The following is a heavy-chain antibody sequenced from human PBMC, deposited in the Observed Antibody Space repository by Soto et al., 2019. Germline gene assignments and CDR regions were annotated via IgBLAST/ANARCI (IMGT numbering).Heavy chain of an antibody. CDR2: IKSQTDGGTT. Sequence: GGSLRLSCAASGFTFSNAWMSWVRQAPGKGLEWVGRIKSQTDGGTTDYAAPVKGRFTISRDDSKNTLYLQMNSLKTEDTAVYYCTALRRGLRFLASRYYFDYWGQGTLVTVSS. D-gene: IGHD3-3*01. CDR1: GFTFSNAW. J-gene: IGHJ4*02. CDR3: TALRRGLRFLASRYYFDY. V-gene: IGHV3-15*01.